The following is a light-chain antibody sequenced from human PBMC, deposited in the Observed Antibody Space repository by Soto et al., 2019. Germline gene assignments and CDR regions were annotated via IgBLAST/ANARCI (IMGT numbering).Light chain of an antibody. CDR3: SSYRSGSTYV. J-gene: IGLJ1*01. CDR2: EVS. CDR1: TSDVGGYNY. V-gene: IGLV2-14*01. Sequence: QSVLTQPASVSGSPGQSITISCTGTTSDVGGYNYVSWYQQHPGKAPRVLIYEVSDRPSGISNRFSASKSGNTASLTISGLQAEDEADYYCSSYRSGSTYVFGSGTKVTVL.